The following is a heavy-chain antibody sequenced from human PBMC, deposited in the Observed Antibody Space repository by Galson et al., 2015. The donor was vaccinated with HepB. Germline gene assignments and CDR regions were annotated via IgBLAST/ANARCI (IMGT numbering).Heavy chain of an antibody. V-gene: IGHV1-18*01. J-gene: IGHJ4*02. CDR2: ISAYNGNT. D-gene: IGHD3-10*01. CDR1: GYTFTSYG. Sequence: SVKVSCKASGYTFTSYGISWVRQAPGQGLEWMGWISAYNGNTNYAQKLQGRVTMTTDTSTSTAYMELRSLRSDDTAVYYCARSPHTMVRGVTKPPHDDYWGQGTLVTVSS. CDR3: ARSPHTMVRGVTKPPHDDY.